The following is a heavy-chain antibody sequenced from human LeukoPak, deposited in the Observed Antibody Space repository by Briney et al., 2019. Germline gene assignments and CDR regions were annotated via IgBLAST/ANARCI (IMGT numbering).Heavy chain of an antibody. D-gene: IGHD3-10*01. CDR2: IYSGGNA. CDR1: GLTVSSNY. J-gene: IGHJ4*02. CDR3: ARHGSGSLYFDY. V-gene: IGHV3-66*04. Sequence: TGGSLRLSCAASGLTVSSNYTSWVRQAPGKGLEWVSVIYSGGNAYHADSVKGRFIISRDKSKNTLYLQMNSLRAEDTAVYHCARHGSGSLYFDYWGQGTLVTVSS.